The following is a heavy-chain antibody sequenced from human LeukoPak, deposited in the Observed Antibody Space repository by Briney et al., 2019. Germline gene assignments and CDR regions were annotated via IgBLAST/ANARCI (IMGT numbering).Heavy chain of an antibody. V-gene: IGHV3-7*01. Sequence: GGSLRPSCAASGVTFSDHWMTWVRQTPGKGLEWVAHINQDGSEKHFVDSVEGRFTISRDNDNNSMSLQMNKLRVEDTAVYYCARGATGTYWDWFDPWGQGTLVTVSS. D-gene: IGHD1-26*01. CDR3: ARGATGTYWDWFDP. J-gene: IGHJ5*02. CDR2: INQDGSEK. CDR1: GVTFSDHW.